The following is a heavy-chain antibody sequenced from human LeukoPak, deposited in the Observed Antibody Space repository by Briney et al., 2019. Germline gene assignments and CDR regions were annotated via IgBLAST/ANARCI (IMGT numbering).Heavy chain of an antibody. CDR1: GFTFSSYG. Sequence: GGSLRLSCAASGFTFSSYGMHWVRQAPGKGLEWVAVISYDGSNKNYADSVKGRFTISRDNSKDTLYLQLSSLRAEDTAVYYCAKISWDSGGDREKFWGQGTLVTVSS. D-gene: IGHD2-21*02. CDR3: AKISWDSGGDREKF. V-gene: IGHV3-33*06. J-gene: IGHJ4*02. CDR2: ISYDGSNK.